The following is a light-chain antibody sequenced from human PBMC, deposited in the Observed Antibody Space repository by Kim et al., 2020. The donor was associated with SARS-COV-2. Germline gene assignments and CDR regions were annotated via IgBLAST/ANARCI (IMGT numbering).Light chain of an antibody. CDR2: GNS. J-gene: IGLJ2*01. Sequence: QRVTISCPGSSSNSGAGYDVHWYQQLPGTAPKLLIYGNSNRPSGVPDRFSGYKSGTSASLAITGLQAEDEADYYCQSYDSSLSGVVFGGGTQLTVL. CDR3: QSYDSSLSGVV. V-gene: IGLV1-40*01. CDR1: SSNSGAGYD.